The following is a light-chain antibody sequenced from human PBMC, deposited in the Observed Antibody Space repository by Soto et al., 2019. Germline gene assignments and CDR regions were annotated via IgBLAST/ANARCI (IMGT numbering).Light chain of an antibody. J-gene: IGKJ5*01. CDR2: DAS. CDR3: QQYESLPIT. Sequence: DIQMTQSPSSLSASVGDRVTITFQASQDIRKSLNWYQQKPGKAPKLLIYDASDLDPGVPSRFSGSGSGTYFTVTITSLQPEDIATYYCQQYESLPITFGQGTRLEIK. V-gene: IGKV1-33*01. CDR1: QDIRKS.